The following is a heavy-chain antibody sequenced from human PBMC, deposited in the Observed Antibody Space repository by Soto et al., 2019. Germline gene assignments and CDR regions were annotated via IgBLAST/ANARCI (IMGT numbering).Heavy chain of an antibody. CDR2: ISGSGGST. D-gene: IGHD3-3*01. CDR1: GSTFSSYA. V-gene: IGHV3-23*01. CDR3: AKGDGDFGVVRYIEN. Sequence: GGSLRLSCAASGSTFSSYAMSWVRQAPGKGLEWVSAISGSGGSTYYADSVKGRFTISRDNSKNTLYLQMNSLRAEDTAVYYCAKGDGDFGVVRYIENWGQGTLGAVSS. J-gene: IGHJ4*02.